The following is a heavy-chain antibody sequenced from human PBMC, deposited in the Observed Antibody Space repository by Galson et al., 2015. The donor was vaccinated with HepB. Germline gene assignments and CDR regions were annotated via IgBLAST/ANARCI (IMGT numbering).Heavy chain of an antibody. CDR1: GFTFTTYA. CDR3: AKELEPSFYNGRRGNYYDY. CDR2: ISGSAATT. D-gene: IGHD3-10*01. V-gene: IGHV3-23*01. Sequence: SLRLSCAASGFTFTTYAMGWVRQAPGKGLEWVSSISGSAATTYHADPVKDRFTISRDNFKDTLYLQMNSLRVEDTAVYYCAKELEPSFYNGRRGNYYDYWGQGVLVTVSS. J-gene: IGHJ4*02.